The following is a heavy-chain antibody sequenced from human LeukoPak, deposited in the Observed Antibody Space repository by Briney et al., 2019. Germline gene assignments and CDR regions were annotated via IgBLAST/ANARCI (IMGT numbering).Heavy chain of an antibody. CDR3: ARHRYYYDSPLDY. CDR2: LYYSGST. CDR1: GGSISSSSYY. J-gene: IGHJ4*02. Sequence: PWDTLSLTCTVSGGSISSSSYYWGWIRQPPGKGLEGMGSLYYSGSTYYNPSLKSRVTISVDTSKNQFSLKLSSVTAADTAVYYCARHRYYYDSPLDYWGEGTLVTVFS. V-gene: IGHV4-39*01. D-gene: IGHD3-22*01.